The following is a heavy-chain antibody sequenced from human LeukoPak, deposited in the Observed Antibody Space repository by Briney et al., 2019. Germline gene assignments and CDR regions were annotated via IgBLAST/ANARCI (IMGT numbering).Heavy chain of an antibody. Sequence: SVKVSCKASGGTFSSYAISWVRQAPGQGLEWMGGIIPIFGTANYAQKFQGRVTITADESTSTAYMELSSLRSEDTAVYYCARAFYDYVWGSYREIDYWGQGTLVTVSS. CDR1: GGTFSSYA. D-gene: IGHD3-16*02. V-gene: IGHV1-69*13. CDR2: IIPIFGTA. J-gene: IGHJ4*02. CDR3: ARAFYDYVWGSYREIDY.